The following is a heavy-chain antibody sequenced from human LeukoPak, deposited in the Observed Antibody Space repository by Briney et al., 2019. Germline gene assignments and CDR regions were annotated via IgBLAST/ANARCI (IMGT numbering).Heavy chain of an antibody. J-gene: IGHJ5*02. V-gene: IGHV1-18*01. CDR2: ISAYNGNT. D-gene: IGHD6-13*01. Sequence: ASVKVSCKASGYTFTSYGISWVRQAPGQGLEWMGWISAYNGNTNYAQKLQGRVTMTTDTSTSTAYMELRSLRSDDTAVYYCARDPGRIAAAGTNWFDPWGQGTLVTVSS. CDR3: ARDPGRIAAAGTNWFDP. CDR1: GYTFTSYG.